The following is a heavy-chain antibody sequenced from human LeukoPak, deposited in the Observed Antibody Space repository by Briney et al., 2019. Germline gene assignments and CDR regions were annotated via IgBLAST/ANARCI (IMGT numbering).Heavy chain of an antibody. CDR3: TRGPPGVTVTYFQH. CDR2: IRIKAYGPTT. CDR1: GFTFGVYA. V-gene: IGHV3-49*04. J-gene: IGHJ1*01. D-gene: IGHD4-11*01. Sequence: PGGSLSLSCTASGFTFGVYAMSWVRQAPGKGLEWVGFIRIKAYGPTTHYAASVKGRFTISRDESKIIADSHMNSLKTEDTAVYYRTRGPPGVTVTYFQHWGQGTLVTVSS.